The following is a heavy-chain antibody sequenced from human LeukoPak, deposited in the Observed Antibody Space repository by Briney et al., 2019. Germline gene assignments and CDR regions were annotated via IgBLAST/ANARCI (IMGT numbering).Heavy chain of an antibody. Sequence: PGRSLRFSCAASGFTFSSYGMHWVRQAPGKGLEWVAVIWCDGSNKYYADSVKGRFTISRDNSKNTLYLQMNSLRAEDTAVYYCARDWRHWYFDLWGRGTLVTVSS. V-gene: IGHV3-33*01. CDR2: IWCDGSNK. CDR3: ARDWRHWYFDL. J-gene: IGHJ2*01. CDR1: GFTFSSYG.